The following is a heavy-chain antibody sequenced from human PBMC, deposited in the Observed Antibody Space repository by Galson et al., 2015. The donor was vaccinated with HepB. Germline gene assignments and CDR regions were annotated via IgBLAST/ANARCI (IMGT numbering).Heavy chain of an antibody. V-gene: IGHV3-30*02. Sequence: SLRLSCAASGFTFSSYGMHWVRQAPGKGLEWVAFIRYDGSNKYYADSVKGRFTISRDNSKNTLYLQMNSLRAEDTAVYYCAKEESPYYYDSSGHYYYGMDVWGQGTTVTVSS. D-gene: IGHD3-22*01. CDR3: AKEESPYYYDSSGHYYYGMDV. CDR2: IRYDGSNK. J-gene: IGHJ6*02. CDR1: GFTFSSYG.